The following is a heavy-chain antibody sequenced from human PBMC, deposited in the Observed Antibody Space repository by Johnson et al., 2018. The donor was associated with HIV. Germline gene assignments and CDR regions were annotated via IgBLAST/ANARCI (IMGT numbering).Heavy chain of an antibody. CDR3: ARDTASSSTLDAFDI. Sequence: VQLVESGGGVVRPGRSLRLSCAASGFTFSNYGMHWVRQAPGKGLEWVAVISYDGSNKYYADSVKGRFTISRDNSKNSLYLQMNSLRAEDTAVYYCARDTASSSTLDAFDIWGQGTMVTVSS. J-gene: IGHJ3*02. CDR1: GFTFSNYG. D-gene: IGHD2-2*01. CDR2: ISYDGSNK. V-gene: IGHV3-30*19.